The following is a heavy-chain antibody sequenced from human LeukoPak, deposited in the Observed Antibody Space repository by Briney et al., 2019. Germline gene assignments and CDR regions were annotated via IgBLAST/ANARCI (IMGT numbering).Heavy chain of an antibody. J-gene: IGHJ4*02. Sequence: GASVRVSCKASGYTFTGYDIKWVRQATGQGLEWMGWMNPNTGDTGYEQKFQGRVTMTRNSSIDTAYMELSSLRSEDTAVYYCTRGSLSGSARDYWGQGTLLTVSS. CDR2: MNPNTGDT. D-gene: IGHD1-26*01. CDR3: TRGSLSGSARDY. CDR1: GYTFTGYD. V-gene: IGHV1-8*01.